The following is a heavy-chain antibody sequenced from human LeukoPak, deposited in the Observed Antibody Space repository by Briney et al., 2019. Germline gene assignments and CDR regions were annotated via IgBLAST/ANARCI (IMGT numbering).Heavy chain of an antibody. J-gene: IGHJ3*02. V-gene: IGHV1-2*06. Sequence: GASVKVSCKASGYTFTGYYMHWVRQAPGQELEWMGRINPNSGDTKYAQKFQGRVTMTRDTSISTVFMEVSRLTSDDTAVYYCVRSGSDAFDIWGQGTMVTVSS. CDR1: GYTFTGYY. CDR2: INPNSGDT. D-gene: IGHD1-26*01. CDR3: VRSGSDAFDI.